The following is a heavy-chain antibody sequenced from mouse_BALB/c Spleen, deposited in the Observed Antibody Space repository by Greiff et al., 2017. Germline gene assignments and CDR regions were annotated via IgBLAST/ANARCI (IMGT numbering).Heavy chain of an antibody. V-gene: IGHV5-17*02. Sequence: EVQVVEPGGGLVQPGGSRQLSCAASGFTFSSVGTHSVRQASQKGLEWVAYSSSGSSTIYYADTVKGRFTISRDNPKTTLFLQMTSLSSEDTAMYYCARSEEYLYAMDYWGQGTSVTVSS. CDR2: SSSGSSTI. CDR3: ARSEEYLYAMDY. CDR1: GFTFSSVG. J-gene: IGHJ4*01. D-gene: IGHD5-1*01.